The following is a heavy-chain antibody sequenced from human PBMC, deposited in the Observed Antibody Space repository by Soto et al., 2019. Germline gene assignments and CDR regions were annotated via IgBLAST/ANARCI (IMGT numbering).Heavy chain of an antibody. V-gene: IGHV4-59*01. J-gene: IGHJ3*02. CDR2: IYYSGST. D-gene: IGHD2-2*01. CDR1: GGSISSYY. CDR3: ARYQLLYAFDI. Sequence: PSETLSLTCTVSGGSISSYYWSWIRQPPGKGLEWIGYIYYSGSTNYNPSLESRVTISVDTSKNQFSLKLSSVTAADTAVYYCARYQLLYAFDIWGQGTMVTVSS.